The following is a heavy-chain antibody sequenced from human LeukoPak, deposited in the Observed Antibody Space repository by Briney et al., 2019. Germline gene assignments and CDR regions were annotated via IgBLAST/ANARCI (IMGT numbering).Heavy chain of an antibody. CDR2: ISYDGSNK. V-gene: IGHV3-30-3*01. CDR1: GFTFSSYA. D-gene: IGHD2-8*02. Sequence: PGRSLRLSCAASGFTFSSYAMHWVRQAPAKGLEWVAVISYDGSNKYYADSVKGRFTISRDNSKNTLYLQMNSLRAEDTAVYYCARGKAGRTEFDYWGQGTLVTVSS. J-gene: IGHJ4*02. CDR3: ARGKAGRTEFDY.